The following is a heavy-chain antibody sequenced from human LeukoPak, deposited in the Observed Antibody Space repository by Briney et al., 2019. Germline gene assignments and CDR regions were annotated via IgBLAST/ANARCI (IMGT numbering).Heavy chain of an antibody. CDR2: IYSGGST. D-gene: IGHD3-9*01. Sequence: GGSLRLSCAASGFTVSSNYLSWVRQAPGKGLEWVSAIYSGGSTYYADSVTGRFTISRDNSKNTLYLQMNSLRAEDTAVYYCARDGAVLTGYYDYWGQGTLVTVSS. CDR1: GFTVSSNY. V-gene: IGHV3-66*01. J-gene: IGHJ4*02. CDR3: ARDGAVLTGYYDY.